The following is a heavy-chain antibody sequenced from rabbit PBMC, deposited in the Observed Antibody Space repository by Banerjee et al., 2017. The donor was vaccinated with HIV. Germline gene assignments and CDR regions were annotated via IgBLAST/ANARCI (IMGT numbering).Heavy chain of an antibody. J-gene: IGHJ4*01. V-gene: IGHV1S40*01. CDR2: IYTDYGRT. D-gene: IGHD8-1*01. CDR3: ARSAGISSDLYYFKL. Sequence: QSLEESGGDLVKPGASLTLTCTASGFSFSSSYYICWVRQAPGKGLEWIACIYTDYGRTYYASWAKGRFTISKTSSTTVTLQMTSLTAADTATYFCARSAGISSDLYYFKLWGQGTLVTVS. CDR1: GFSFSSSYY.